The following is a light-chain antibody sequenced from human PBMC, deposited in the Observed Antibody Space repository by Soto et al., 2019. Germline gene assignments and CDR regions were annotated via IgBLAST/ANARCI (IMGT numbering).Light chain of an antibody. CDR2: DAS. CDR1: QSVRSY. J-gene: IGKJ5*01. CDR3: QQRTNWPSST. Sequence: EIVLTQSPATLSFSPGERATLSCRASQSVRSYLAWYQQKPGQAPRLLIHDASSRATGIPARFSGSGSGTDFTLTISSLEPEDFAVYYCQQRTNWPSSTFGQGTRLEIK. V-gene: IGKV3-11*01.